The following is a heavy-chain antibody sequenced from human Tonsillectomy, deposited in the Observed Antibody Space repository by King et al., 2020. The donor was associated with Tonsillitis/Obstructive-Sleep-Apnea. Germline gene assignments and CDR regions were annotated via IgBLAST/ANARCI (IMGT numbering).Heavy chain of an antibody. V-gene: IGHV1-69*01. CDR1: GGTFSSFA. Sequence: QLVQSGAEVKKPGSSVKVSCKASGGTFSSFAINWVRQAPGQGLEWMGGIIPIYGTRNYAQKFQGRVTITADESTTTVYMELSSLRSEDTAVYYCARSTYYSGSESLLYYYYYMDVWGEGTTVTVSS. J-gene: IGHJ6*03. CDR3: ARSTYYSGSESLLYYYYYMDV. CDR2: IIPIYGTR. D-gene: IGHD3-10*01.